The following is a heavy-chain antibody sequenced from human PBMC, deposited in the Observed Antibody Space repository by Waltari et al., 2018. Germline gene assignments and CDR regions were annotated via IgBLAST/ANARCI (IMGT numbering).Heavy chain of an antibody. CDR2: VSYNGAT. V-gene: IGHV4-39*01. CDR3: ATYIGASLGTAAFDV. J-gene: IGHJ3*01. Sequence: QLQQHESGPGLVKPSETLALTCSVSGGSITTNRHYWGWIRQPPGQGLEWIGTVSYNGATYSSPSLRGRLTLSRDTTMNQLSLKLGSVTAADTALYYCATYIGASLGTAAFDVWGQGTMVTISS. D-gene: IGHD5-12*01. CDR1: GGSITTNRHY.